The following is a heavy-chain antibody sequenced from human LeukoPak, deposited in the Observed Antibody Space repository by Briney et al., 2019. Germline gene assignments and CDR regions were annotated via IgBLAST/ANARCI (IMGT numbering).Heavy chain of an antibody. CDR2: INSRGANM. D-gene: IGHD7-27*01. V-gene: IGHV3-48*03. CDR1: GFTFSNYD. J-gene: IGHJ3*02. CDR3: ARGTGGAFEI. Sequence: GGSLRLSCAASGFTFSNYDMNWVRQPPGKGLEWVSYINSRGANMYYADSVKGRFTISRDNTKNSLGLQMNSLRVEDTALYFCARGTGGAFEIWGQGTEAPSLQ.